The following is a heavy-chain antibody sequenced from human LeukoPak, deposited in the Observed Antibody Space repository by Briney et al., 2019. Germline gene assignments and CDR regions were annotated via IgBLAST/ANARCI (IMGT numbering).Heavy chain of an antibody. Sequence: SETLALTCTVSGGSNSSYYWSWIRQPPGKGLEWIGYIYYSGSTNYNPSLKSRVTISVDTSKNQFSLKLSSVTAADTAVYYCARESHVRWLPDYWGQGTLVTVSS. CDR3: ARESHVRWLPDY. D-gene: IGHD3-22*01. V-gene: IGHV4-59*01. J-gene: IGHJ4*02. CDR2: IYYSGST. CDR1: GGSNSSYY.